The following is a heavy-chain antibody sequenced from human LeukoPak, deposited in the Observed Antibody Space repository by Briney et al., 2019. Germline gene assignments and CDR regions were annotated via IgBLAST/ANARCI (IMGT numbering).Heavy chain of an antibody. J-gene: IGHJ4*02. V-gene: IGHV3-30*01. CDR3: ARDSTYYYDSGSSGPHYFDN. Sequence: GGSLRLSCAASGFTFSNYAMHWVRQAPGKGLEWVSLISSGGTYEYYADSVKGRFTISRDNSKDTLYLQLNSLRTEDTAVYYCARDSTYYYDSGSSGPHYFDNWGQGTLVTVSS. D-gene: IGHD3-10*01. CDR2: ISSGGTYE. CDR1: GFTFSNYA.